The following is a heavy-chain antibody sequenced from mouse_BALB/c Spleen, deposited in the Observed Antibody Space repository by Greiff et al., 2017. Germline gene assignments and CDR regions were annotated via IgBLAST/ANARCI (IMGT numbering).Heavy chain of an antibody. CDR1: GFNIKDTY. CDR2: IDPANGNT. CDR3: ARGDYRALYAMDY. D-gene: IGHD2-4*01. J-gene: IGHJ4*01. Sequence: EVKLMESGAELVKPGASVKLSCTASGFNIKDTYMHWVKQRPEQGLEWIGRIDPANGNTKYDPKFQGKATITADTSSNTAYLQLSSLTSEDTAVYYCARGDYRALYAMDYWGQGTSVTVSS. V-gene: IGHV14-3*02.